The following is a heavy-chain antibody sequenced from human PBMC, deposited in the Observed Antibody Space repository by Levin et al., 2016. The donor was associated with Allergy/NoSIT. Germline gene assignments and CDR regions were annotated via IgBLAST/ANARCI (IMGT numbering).Heavy chain of an antibody. CDR2: IFPGDSDT. J-gene: IGHJ4*02. CDR3: ARRLHWRDGDYFDY. V-gene: IGHV5-51*01. D-gene: IGHD1-1*01. Sequence: GESLKISCLGSGYSFTNNWIGWVRQMPGKGLEWMGIIFPGDSDTRYSPSFQGQVTISADKSISTAYLQWSSLKASDTAMYYCARRLHWRDGDYFDYWGQGTLVTVSS. CDR1: GYSFTNNW.